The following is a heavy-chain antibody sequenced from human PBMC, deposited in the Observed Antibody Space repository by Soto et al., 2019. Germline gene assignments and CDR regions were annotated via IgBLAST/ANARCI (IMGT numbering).Heavy chain of an antibody. CDR2: IYYSGST. CDR1: GGSISIGGYY. Sequence: QVPLQESGPGLVKPSQTLSLTCTVSGGSISIGGYYWNWIRQHPGKGLEWIGYIYYSGSTYYNPSLKSRXXLXVXXSKNQFSLKLSSVTAADTAVYYCARGVATAMVSDYWGQGTLVTVSS. D-gene: IGHD5-18*01. V-gene: IGHV4-31*03. CDR3: ARGVATAMVSDY. J-gene: IGHJ4*02.